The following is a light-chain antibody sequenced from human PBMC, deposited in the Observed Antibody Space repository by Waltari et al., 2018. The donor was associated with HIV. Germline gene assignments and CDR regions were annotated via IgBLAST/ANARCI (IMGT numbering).Light chain of an antibody. CDR3: CSYAGNFIYV. V-gene: IGLV2-11*01. Sequence: QSALTQPRSVSGSPGHSVTISCTGTSRDIGIYNYVSWYQQHPGKAPKLLISDVTRRPSGVPDSFSGSKSGNTASLTISGLQADDEADYYCCSYAGNFIYVFGTGTKSPS. CDR2: DVT. J-gene: IGLJ1*01. CDR1: SRDIGIYNY.